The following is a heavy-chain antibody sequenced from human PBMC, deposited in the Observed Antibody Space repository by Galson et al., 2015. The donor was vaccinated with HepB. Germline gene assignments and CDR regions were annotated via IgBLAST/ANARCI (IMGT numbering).Heavy chain of an antibody. Sequence: SLRLSCAASGFTFSRYAMHWVRQAPGKGLEWVAVISYDGSNKYYADSVKGRFTISRDNSKNTLYLQMNSLRAEDTAVYYCAKGKYYDVLTGYYPFDYWGQGSLVTVSS. CDR3: AKGKYYDVLTGYYPFDY. V-gene: IGHV3-30-3*01. D-gene: IGHD3-9*01. CDR1: GFTFSRYA. J-gene: IGHJ4*02. CDR2: ISYDGSNK.